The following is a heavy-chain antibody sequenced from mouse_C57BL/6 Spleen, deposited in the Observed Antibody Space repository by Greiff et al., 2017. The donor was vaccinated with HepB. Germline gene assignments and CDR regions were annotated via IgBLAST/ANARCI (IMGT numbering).Heavy chain of an antibody. D-gene: IGHD2-5*01. V-gene: IGHV5-17*01. J-gene: IGHJ2*01. Sequence: VQLKESGGGLVKPGGSLKLSCAASGFTFSDYGMHWVRQAPEKGLEWVAYISSGSSTIYYADTVKGRFTISRDNAKNTLFLQMTSLRSEDTAMYYCARRSNYPFDYWGQGTTLTVSS. CDR1: GFTFSDYG. CDR2: ISSGSSTI. CDR3: ARRSNYPFDY.